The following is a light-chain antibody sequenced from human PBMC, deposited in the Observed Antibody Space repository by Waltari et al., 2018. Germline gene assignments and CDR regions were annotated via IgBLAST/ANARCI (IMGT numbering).Light chain of an antibody. J-gene: IGKJ1*01. CDR1: QSVNTY. V-gene: IGKV3-20*01. CDR3: QHHVRLPAT. Sequence: EIVLTQSPGTLSLSPGERATLPCRASQSVNTYLAGYQQKPGQAPRLLIYAASTRAAGIPDRFSGSGSGTDFSLTISRLEAEDFAVYYCQHHVRLPATFGQGTKVEIK. CDR2: AAS.